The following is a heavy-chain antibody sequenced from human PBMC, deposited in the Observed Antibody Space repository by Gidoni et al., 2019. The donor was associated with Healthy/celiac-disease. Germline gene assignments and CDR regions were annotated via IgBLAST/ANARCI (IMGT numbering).Heavy chain of an antibody. J-gene: IGHJ5*02. CDR2: IYHSGST. Sequence: QVQLQESGPGLVKPSETLSLTCTVSGYSISSGYSWGWIRQPPGKGLEWIGSIYHSGSTYYNPSLKSRVTISVDTSKNQFSLKLSSVTAADTAVYYCAREYGDYSVLLWVSTASTRWFDPWGQGTLVTVSS. V-gene: IGHV4-38-2*02. D-gene: IGHD4-17*01. CDR1: GYSISSGYS. CDR3: AREYGDYSVLLWVSTASTRWFDP.